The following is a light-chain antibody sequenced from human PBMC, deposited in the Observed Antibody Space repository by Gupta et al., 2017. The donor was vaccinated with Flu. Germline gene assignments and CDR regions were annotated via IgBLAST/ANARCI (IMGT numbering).Light chain of an antibody. V-gene: IGKV3-20*01. CDR1: QTINLNY. CDR2: AAT. CDR3: QQYGSTRGYT. J-gene: IGKJ2*01. Sequence: TRSLSPGERATLSGEASQTINLNYLAWFQQKSGQAPRLLNYAATTRDTGIPDRFSGGGSGTHFTLTISRLEPEDFAVYYCQQYGSTRGYTFGQGTKLEIK.